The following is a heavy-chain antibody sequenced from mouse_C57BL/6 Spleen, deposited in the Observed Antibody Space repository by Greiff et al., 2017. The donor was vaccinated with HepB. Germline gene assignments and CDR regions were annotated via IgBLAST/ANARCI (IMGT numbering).Heavy chain of an antibody. Sequence: EVKLMESGAELVRPGASVKLSCTASGFNIKDDYMHWVKQRPEQGLEWIGWIDPENGDTEYASKFQGKATITADTSSNTAYLQLSSLTSEDTAVYYCTTFDYYGSSYGYFDVWGTGTTVTVSS. CDR1: GFNIKDDY. J-gene: IGHJ1*03. V-gene: IGHV14-4*01. CDR2: IDPENGDT. CDR3: TTFDYYGSSYGYFDV. D-gene: IGHD1-1*01.